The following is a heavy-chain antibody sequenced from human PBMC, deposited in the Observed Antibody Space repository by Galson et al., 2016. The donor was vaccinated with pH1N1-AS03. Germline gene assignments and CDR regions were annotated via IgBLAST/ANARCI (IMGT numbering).Heavy chain of an antibody. V-gene: IGHV5-51*03. J-gene: IGHJ3*01. CDR1: GYNFMSYW. CDR2: MYPEDSDV. Sequence: QSGAEVKKPGESLKISCKVSGYNFMSYWIGWVRQMPGKGLEWLGIMYPEDSDVRYSPSLRGQVTISADKSISTAYLQWTSLEASDTAIYFCARPSPLGIPGRKGLYAFDLWGQGTKVTVS. CDR3: ARPSPLGIPGRKGLYAFDL. D-gene: IGHD7-27*01.